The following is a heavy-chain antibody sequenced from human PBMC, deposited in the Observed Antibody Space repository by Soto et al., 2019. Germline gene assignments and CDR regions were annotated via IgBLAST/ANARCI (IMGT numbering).Heavy chain of an antibody. Sequence: QVQLVQSGAEVKKPGASVKVSCKASGYRFTSYSMHWVRQAPGQGLEWMGIINPSGGSTTYAQKLQDRVTMTRDTSTSTVYMEVSSLRSEDTAVYYCARDESLDVWGQGTTVTVSS. CDR1: GYRFTSYS. CDR3: ARDESLDV. CDR2: INPSGGST. J-gene: IGHJ6*02. D-gene: IGHD3-10*01. V-gene: IGHV1-46*01.